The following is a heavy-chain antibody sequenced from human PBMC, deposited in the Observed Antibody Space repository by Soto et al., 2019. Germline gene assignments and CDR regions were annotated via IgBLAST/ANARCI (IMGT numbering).Heavy chain of an antibody. J-gene: IGHJ6*03. V-gene: IGHV4-34*01. D-gene: IGHD4-4*01. CDR2: INHSGST. CDR1: GGSFSGYY. Sequence: QVQLQQWGAGLLKPSETLSLTCAVYGGSFSGYYWSWIRQPPGKGLEWIGEINHSGSTNYNPSLKSRVTISVDTSKNQFSLKLSSVTAADTAVYYCAWTSHDYSNLIYYMDVWGKGTTVTVSS. CDR3: AWTSHDYSNLIYYMDV.